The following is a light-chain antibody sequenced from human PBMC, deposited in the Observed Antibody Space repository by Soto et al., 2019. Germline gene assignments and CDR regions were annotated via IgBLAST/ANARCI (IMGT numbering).Light chain of an antibody. V-gene: IGLV4-69*01. CDR2: VNSGGSH. J-gene: IGLJ7*01. Sequence: QSVLTQWPSASASLGASVKLTCTLSSGHSNYAIAWHQQQPEKGPRYLMKVNSGGSHIKGDGIPDRFSGSSSGAERYLFISSLQSEDEADYYCQTWGTGSAIVVFGGGTQLTVL. CDR1: SGHSNYA. CDR3: QTWGTGSAIVV.